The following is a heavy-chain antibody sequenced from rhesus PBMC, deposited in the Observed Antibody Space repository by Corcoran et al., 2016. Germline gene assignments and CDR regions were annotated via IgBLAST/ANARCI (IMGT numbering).Heavy chain of an antibody. V-gene: IGHV3-54*02. CDR1: GFTFSGYG. Sequence: EVQLVESGGGLVQPGGSLRLSCAASGFTFSGYGFHWVRQAPGKGLEWVAVISSDGREKYHADSVKERITISRDNSKKTLYLQMNNLKLEDTAVYYCTRFDYWGQGVVVTVSS. CDR2: ISSDGREK. J-gene: IGHJ4*01. CDR3: TRFDY.